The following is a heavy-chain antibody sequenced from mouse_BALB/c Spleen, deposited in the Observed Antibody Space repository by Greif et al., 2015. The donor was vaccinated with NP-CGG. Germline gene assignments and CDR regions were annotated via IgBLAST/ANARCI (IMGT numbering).Heavy chain of an antibody. D-gene: IGHD4-1*01. CDR2: IRNKANGYTT. CDR3: ARGNWYWYFDV. CDR1: GFTFTDYY. V-gene: IGHV7-3*02. J-gene: IGHJ1*01. Sequence: EVKVEESGGGLVQPGGSLRLSCATSGFTFTDYYMSWVRQPPGKALEWLGFIRNKANGYTTEYSASVKGRFTISRDNSQSILYLQMNTLRAEDSATYYCARGNWYWYFDVWGAGTTVTVSS.